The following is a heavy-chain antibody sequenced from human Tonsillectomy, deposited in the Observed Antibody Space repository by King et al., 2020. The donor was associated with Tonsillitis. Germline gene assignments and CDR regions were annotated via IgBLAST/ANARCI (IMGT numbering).Heavy chain of an antibody. D-gene: IGHD3-16*01. J-gene: IGHJ5*02. CDR1: GYTFLSYG. V-gene: IGHV1-18*01. CDR3: ARDWFRGYDGRRGGWFDP. CDR2: ISGYDGNI. Sequence: QLVQSGTEVKKPGASVTVSCKASGYTFLSYGVSWVRQAPGQGLEWMGWISGYDGNIYYAQKFQARVTMTTDTSTSTAYMELRRLTSDDTAIYYCARDWFRGYDGRRGGWFDPWGQGTLVTVSS.